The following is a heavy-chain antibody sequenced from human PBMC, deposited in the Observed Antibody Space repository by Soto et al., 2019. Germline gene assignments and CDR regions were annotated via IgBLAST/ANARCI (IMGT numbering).Heavy chain of an antibody. D-gene: IGHD6-19*01. CDR1: GYTFTKYG. CDR2: ISAYNGNT. V-gene: IGHV1-18*01. Sequence: ASVKVSCKASGYTFTKYGISWVRQAPGQGLEWMGRISAYNGNTNYAQKLQGRVTMTTDTSTSTAYMELRSLRSDDTAVYYCARDPPYSSGWYAGFDPWGQGTLVTVSS. CDR3: ARDPPYSSGWYAGFDP. J-gene: IGHJ5*02.